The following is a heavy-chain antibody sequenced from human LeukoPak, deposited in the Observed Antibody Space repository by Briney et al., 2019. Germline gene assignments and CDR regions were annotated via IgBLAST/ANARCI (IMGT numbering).Heavy chain of an antibody. CDR1: GFTFSIYT. CDR2: ISSSGSNI. D-gene: IGHD6-6*01. J-gene: IGHJ4*02. V-gene: IGHV3-21*01. CDR3: ARGRPFDY. Sequence: PGGSLRLSCAASGFTFSIYTMNSVRQAPGKGLEWVSSISSSGSNIYHADSVKGRFTISRDNAKNSLYLQMNSLRAEETAVYYCARGRPFDYWGQGTLVTVSS.